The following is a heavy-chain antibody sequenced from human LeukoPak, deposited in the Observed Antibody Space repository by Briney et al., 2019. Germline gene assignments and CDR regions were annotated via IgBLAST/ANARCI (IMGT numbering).Heavy chain of an antibody. D-gene: IGHD5-18*01. CDR2: ISYDGSNK. CDR1: GFTFSSYS. Sequence: PGGSLRLSCAASGFTFSSYSMNWVRQAPGKGLEWVAVISYDGSNKYYADSVKGRFTISRDNSKNTLYLQMNSLRAEDTAVYYCAKDLEDTAMPGDYFDYWGQGTLVTVSS. J-gene: IGHJ4*02. CDR3: AKDLEDTAMPGDYFDY. V-gene: IGHV3-30*18.